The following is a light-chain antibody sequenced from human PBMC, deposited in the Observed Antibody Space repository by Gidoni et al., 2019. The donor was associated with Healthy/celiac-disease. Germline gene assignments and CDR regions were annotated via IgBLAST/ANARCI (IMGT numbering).Light chain of an antibody. CDR1: SSNIGSNY. Sequence: QSVLTQPPSASGPPGQRVTTSCSGSSSNIGSNYVYWYQHLPGTAPKLLIYRNNQRPSGVPDRFSGSKSGTSASLAISGLRSEDEADYYCAAWDDSLSGVVFGGGTKLTVL. V-gene: IGLV1-47*01. CDR3: AAWDDSLSGVV. J-gene: IGLJ2*01. CDR2: RNN.